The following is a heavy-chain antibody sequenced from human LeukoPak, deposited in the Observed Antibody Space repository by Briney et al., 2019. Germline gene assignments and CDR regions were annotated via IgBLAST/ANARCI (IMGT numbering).Heavy chain of an antibody. V-gene: IGHV4-38-2*02. CDR2: IYHSGST. D-gene: IGHD4-17*01. J-gene: IGHJ5*02. Sequence: PSETLSLTCTVSGYSISSDYYWGWIRQPPGKGLEWIGTIYHSGSTSYNPSLKSRVTISLDTSKNLFSLKLTSVTAADTAVYYCATLPGGVTTPNPSWGQGTLVTVSS. CDR3: ATLPGGVTTPNPS. CDR1: GYSISSDYY.